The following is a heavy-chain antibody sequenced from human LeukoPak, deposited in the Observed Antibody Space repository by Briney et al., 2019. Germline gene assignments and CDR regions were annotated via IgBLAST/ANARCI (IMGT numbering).Heavy chain of an antibody. CDR1: GGSISSSHYY. V-gene: IGHV4-39*07. Sequence: PSETLSLTCTVSGGSISSSHYYWGWIRQPPGKGLEWIGSIYHGGSTYYNPSLKSRVTISVDTSKNQFSLKLSSVTAADTAVYYCARIGRDGYNSLYWYFDLWGRGTLVTVSS. CDR3: ARIGRDGYNSLYWYFDL. CDR2: IYHGGST. D-gene: IGHD5-24*01. J-gene: IGHJ2*01.